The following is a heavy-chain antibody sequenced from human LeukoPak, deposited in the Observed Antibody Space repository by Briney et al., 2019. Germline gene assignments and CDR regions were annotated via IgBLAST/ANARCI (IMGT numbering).Heavy chain of an antibody. V-gene: IGHV3-11*04. CDR2: ISSSSSTI. D-gene: IGHD6-6*01. CDR3: ARDGGSSSPIFGYFDY. CDR1: GFTFSDYY. J-gene: IGHJ4*02. Sequence: GGSLRLSCAASGFTFSDYYMSWIRQAPGKGLEWVSYISSSSSTIYYADSVKGRFTISRDNAKNSLYLQMNSLRAEDTAVYYCARDGGSSSPIFGYFDYWGQGTLVTVSS.